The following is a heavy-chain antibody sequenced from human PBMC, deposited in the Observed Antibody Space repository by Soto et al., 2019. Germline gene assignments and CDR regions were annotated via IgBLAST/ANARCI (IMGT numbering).Heavy chain of an antibody. CDR3: ARHYCSSTSCYTQGDY. J-gene: IGHJ4*02. D-gene: IGHD2-2*02. Sequence: PGESLKISCKGSGYSYTSYWITWVRQMPGKGLEWMGRIDPSDSYTNYSPSFQGHVTISADKSINTAYLQWSSLKASDTAIYYCARHYCSSTSCYTQGDYWGQGTLVTVS. V-gene: IGHV5-10-1*01. CDR1: GYSYTSYW. CDR2: IDPSDSYT.